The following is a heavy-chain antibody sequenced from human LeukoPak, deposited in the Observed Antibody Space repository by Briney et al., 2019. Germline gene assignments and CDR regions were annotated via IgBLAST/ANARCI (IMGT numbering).Heavy chain of an antibody. Sequence: AGGSLRLSCAASGFTFDDYAMHWVRQAPGKGLEWVSLISGDGGSTYYADSVKGRFTISRDNSKNSLYLQMNSLRAEDTAVYYCAKSGGNSDYFDYWGQGTLVTVSS. J-gene: IGHJ4*02. CDR1: GFTFDDYA. V-gene: IGHV3-43*02. D-gene: IGHD4-23*01. CDR3: AKSGGNSDYFDY. CDR2: ISGDGGST.